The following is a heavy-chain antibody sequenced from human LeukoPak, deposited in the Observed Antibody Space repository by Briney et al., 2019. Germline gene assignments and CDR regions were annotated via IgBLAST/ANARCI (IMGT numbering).Heavy chain of an antibody. CDR1: GFTFSSYW. CDR3: ARDILTGSQSRFQH. V-gene: IGHV3-74*01. J-gene: IGHJ1*01. CDR2: INPDETTT. Sequence: GGSLRLSCAASGFTFSSYWMYWVRQAPGKGLVWVSRINPDETTTTYADSVKGRFTISRDNAKNSLYLQMNSLRAEDTAVYYCARDILTGSQSRFQHWGQGTLVTVSS. D-gene: IGHD3-9*01.